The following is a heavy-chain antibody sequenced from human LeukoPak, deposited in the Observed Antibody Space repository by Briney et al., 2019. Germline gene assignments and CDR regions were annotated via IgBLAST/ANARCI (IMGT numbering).Heavy chain of an antibody. CDR3: EKDGQYSAPDY. V-gene: IGHV3-33*06. D-gene: IGHD5-12*01. CDR2: IWYDGSNK. Sequence: GGSLRLSCAASGFTFSSYGMHWVRQAPGKGLEWVAVIWYDGSNKYYADSVKGRFTISRDNSKNTLYLQMNSLRAEDTAVYYCEKDGQYSAPDYWGQGTLVTVSS. CDR1: GFTFSSYG. J-gene: IGHJ4*02.